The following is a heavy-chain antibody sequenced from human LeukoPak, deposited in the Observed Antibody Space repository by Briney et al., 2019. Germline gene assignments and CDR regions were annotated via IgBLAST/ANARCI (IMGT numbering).Heavy chain of an antibody. CDR1: GGSISSCY. CDR2: IYYSGST. CDR3: ARQKGYGSGSYLFDP. Sequence: PSETLSLTCTVSGGSISSCYWSWIRQPPGKGLEWIGYIYYSGSTNYNPSLKSRVTISVDTSKNQFSLKLSSVTAADTAVYYCARQKGYGSGSYLFDPWGQGTLVTVSS. J-gene: IGHJ5*02. D-gene: IGHD3-10*01. V-gene: IGHV4-59*08.